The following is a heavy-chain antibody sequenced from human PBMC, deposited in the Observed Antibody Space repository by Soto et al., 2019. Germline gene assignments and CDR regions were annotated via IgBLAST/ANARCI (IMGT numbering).Heavy chain of an antibody. CDR1: GFTFSSRW. V-gene: IGHV3-7*02. CDR3: ATHDGTLAAGLVLDF. Sequence: EVQMVESGGGLVQPGGSLRLSCEASGFTFSSRWMTWVRQAPGKGLEWVANIKQDEHEKVYVDSVKGRFTISRDNAKNSLYLQMYSLRAEDTAVYYCATHDGTLAAGLVLDFWGQGTLVTVSS. D-gene: IGHD6-13*01. CDR2: IKQDEHEK. J-gene: IGHJ4*02.